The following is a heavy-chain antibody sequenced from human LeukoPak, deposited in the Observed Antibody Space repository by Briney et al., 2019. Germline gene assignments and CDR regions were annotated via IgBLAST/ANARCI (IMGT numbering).Heavy chain of an antibody. CDR1: GFTFSSYS. Sequence: GGSLRLSCAASGFTFSSYSMNWVRQAPGKELEWVSYISSSSNTIYHADSVKGRFTISRDNAKNSLYLQMNSLRAEDTAVYYCARDRDSSGYYYGHWGQGTLVTVSS. J-gene: IGHJ4*02. CDR3: ARDRDSSGYYYGH. CDR2: ISSSSNTI. D-gene: IGHD3-22*01. V-gene: IGHV3-48*01.